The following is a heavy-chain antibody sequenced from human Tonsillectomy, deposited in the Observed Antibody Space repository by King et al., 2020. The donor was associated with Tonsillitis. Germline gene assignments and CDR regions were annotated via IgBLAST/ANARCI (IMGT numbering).Heavy chain of an antibody. Sequence: QLVQSGGGLVQPGGSLRLSCAASGFTFSSYEINWVRQAPGKGLEWGSYISSSGSTIYYADSVKGRFTISRDNAKNSLYLQMNSLRAEDTAVYYCAREGIDYYDSSGYYRVDAFDIWGQGTMVTVSS. CDR1: GFTFSSYE. CDR2: ISSSGSTI. V-gene: IGHV3-48*03. CDR3: AREGIDYYDSSGYYRVDAFDI. D-gene: IGHD3-22*01. J-gene: IGHJ3*02.